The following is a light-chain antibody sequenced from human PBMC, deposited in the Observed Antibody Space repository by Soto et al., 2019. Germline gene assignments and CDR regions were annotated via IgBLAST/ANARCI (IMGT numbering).Light chain of an antibody. CDR2: SAS. Sequence: DIQMTQSPSSLSASVGDRVTITCRASQVISNYLAWYQQKPGKVPKLLIYSASTLQSGVPSRFSGSGSGTVFTLTISSLQPEDVATYYCHRYNSAPWAFGQGTKVEMK. CDR3: HRYNSAPWA. J-gene: IGKJ1*01. V-gene: IGKV1-27*01. CDR1: QVISNY.